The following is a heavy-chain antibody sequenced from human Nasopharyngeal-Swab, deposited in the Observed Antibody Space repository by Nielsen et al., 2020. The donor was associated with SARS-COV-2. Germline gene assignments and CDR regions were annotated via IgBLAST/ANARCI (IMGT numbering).Heavy chain of an antibody. CDR3: ARRAVAGEYFQH. CDR1: GFTFSSYS. J-gene: IGHJ1*01. Sequence: GGSLRLSCAASGFTFSSYSMNWVRQAPGKGLEWVSSISSSSSYIYYADSVKGRFAISRDNAKNSLYLQMNSLRAEDTAVYYCARRAVAGEYFQHWGQGTRVTVSS. CDR2: ISSSSSYI. D-gene: IGHD6-19*01. V-gene: IGHV3-21*01.